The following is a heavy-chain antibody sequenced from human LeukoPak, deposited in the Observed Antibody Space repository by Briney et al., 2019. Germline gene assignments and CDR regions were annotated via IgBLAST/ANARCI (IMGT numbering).Heavy chain of an antibody. Sequence: GGSLRLSCAASGFTVSNKYMNWVRQAPGKGLEWVSSISSSSTYIYYADSVKGRFTISRDNAKNSLYLQMNSLRAEDTAVYYCARDLHSGEVDIWGQGTMVTVSS. V-gene: IGHV3-21*01. CDR2: ISSSSTYI. CDR1: GFTVSNKY. J-gene: IGHJ3*02. CDR3: ARDLHSGEVDI. D-gene: IGHD7-27*01.